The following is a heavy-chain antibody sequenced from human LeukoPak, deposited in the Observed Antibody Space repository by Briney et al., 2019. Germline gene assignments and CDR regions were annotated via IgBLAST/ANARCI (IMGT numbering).Heavy chain of an antibody. CDR1: GGSISSSIYY. CDR2: IYYSGST. V-gene: IGHV4-39*01. J-gene: IGHJ5*02. D-gene: IGHD2-2*01. CDR3: ARLTGRLPPQSHIVVVPAAISEWFDP. Sequence: SETLSLTCTVSGGSISSSIYYWGWIRQPPGTGLEWIGSIYYSGSTYYNPSLKSRVTISVDTSKNQFSLKLRSVTAADTAVYYCARLTGRLPPQSHIVVVPAAISEWFDPWGQGTLVTVSS.